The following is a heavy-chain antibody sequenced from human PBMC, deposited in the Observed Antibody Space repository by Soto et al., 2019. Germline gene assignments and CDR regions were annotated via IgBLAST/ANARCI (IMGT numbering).Heavy chain of an antibody. Sequence: QVQLVESGGGVVQVGRSLRLSCAASGFIFSNYAMHWVRQAPGKGLEWVAVTTYDGSDKYYADSVKGRFTVSRDNSKSTLYLQMNSLRAEDTAVYYCAKRLPTGGRWYGLDVWGQGTTVTVSS. J-gene: IGHJ6*02. D-gene: IGHD2-15*01. CDR2: TTYDGSDK. CDR1: GFIFSNYA. CDR3: AKRLPTGGRWYGLDV. V-gene: IGHV3-30*18.